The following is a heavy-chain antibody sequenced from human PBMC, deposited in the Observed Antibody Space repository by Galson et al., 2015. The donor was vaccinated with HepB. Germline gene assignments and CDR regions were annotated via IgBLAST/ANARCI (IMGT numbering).Heavy chain of an antibody. J-gene: IGHJ4*02. Sequence: SLRLSCAASGFIFNNYYMGWVRQAPGKGLEWVANIKQDGSETYYVDSVKGRFTISRDNAKNSLYLQMNSLRVEDTALYYCTIYRRNPYYFDYWGQGTLVTVSS. CDR3: TIYRRNPYYFDY. CDR1: GFIFNNYY. CDR2: IKQDGSET. D-gene: IGHD1-26*01. V-gene: IGHV3-7*01.